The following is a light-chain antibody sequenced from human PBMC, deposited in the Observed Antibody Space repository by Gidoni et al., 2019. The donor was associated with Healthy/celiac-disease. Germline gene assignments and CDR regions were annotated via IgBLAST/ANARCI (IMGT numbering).Light chain of an antibody. CDR1: QSMSSS. V-gene: IGKV1-39*01. J-gene: IGKJ5*01. Sequence: DIQMTQSPSSLSASVGDRVTITCRGSQSMSSSLNWYQQKPGKATKLLSYAASSLQSGVPSRFSGSGSGTDFTLTISSLQPEDFETYYCQQSYSTPPITFGQGTRLEIK. CDR2: AAS. CDR3: QQSYSTPPIT.